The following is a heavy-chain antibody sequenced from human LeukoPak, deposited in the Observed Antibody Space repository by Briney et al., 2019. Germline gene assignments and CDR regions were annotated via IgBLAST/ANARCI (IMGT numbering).Heavy chain of an antibody. V-gene: IGHV3-30*02. D-gene: IGHD5-24*01. CDR3: AKDRGGYKFFDY. CDR1: GFPFSSYG. Sequence: GGSLRLSCEASGFPFSSYGMHWVRQAPGKGLEWVAFIRFDGSIKYSADSEKGRFTVSRDNSKNTVYLQMNGLRHEDTAFYYCAKDRGGYKFFDYWGQGTLVTVSS. CDR2: IRFDGSIK. J-gene: IGHJ4*02.